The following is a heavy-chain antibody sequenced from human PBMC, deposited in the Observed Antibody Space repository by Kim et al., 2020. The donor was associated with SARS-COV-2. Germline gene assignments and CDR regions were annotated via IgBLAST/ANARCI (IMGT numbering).Heavy chain of an antibody. J-gene: IGHJ6*02. CDR1: GFTFSSYG. CDR3: AKWFVSPAYYYGMDV. D-gene: IGHD3-10*01. Sequence: GGSLRLSCAASGFTFSSYGMHWVRQAPGKGLEWVAVISYDGSNKYYADSVKGRFTISRDNSKNTLYLQMNSLRAEDTAVYYCAKWFVSPAYYYGMDVWGQGTTVTVSS. CDR2: ISYDGSNK. V-gene: IGHV3-30*18.